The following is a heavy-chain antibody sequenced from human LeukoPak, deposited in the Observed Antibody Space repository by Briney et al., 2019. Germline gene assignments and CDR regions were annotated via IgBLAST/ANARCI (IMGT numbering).Heavy chain of an antibody. CDR2: INPSGGST. D-gene: IGHD2-2*01. V-gene: IGHV1-46*01. J-gene: IGHJ4*02. Sequence: ASVKVSCKASGYTFTGYYMHWVRQAPGQGLEWMGIINPSGGSTSYAQKFQGRVTMTRDTSTSTVYMELSSLRSEDTAVYYCARDLVNIVVVPAASLGYWGQGTLVTVSS. CDR3: ARDLVNIVVVPAASLGY. CDR1: GYTFTGYY.